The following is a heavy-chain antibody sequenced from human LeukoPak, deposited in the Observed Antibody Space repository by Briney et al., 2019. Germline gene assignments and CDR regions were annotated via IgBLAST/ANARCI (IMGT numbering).Heavy chain of an antibody. CDR3: ARGGIAAAHDY. CDR2: INHSGST. J-gene: IGHJ4*02. V-gene: IGHV4-34*01. CDR1: GGSFSGYY. D-gene: IGHD6-13*01. Sequence: PSETLSLTCAVYGGSFSGYYWSWTRQPPGKGLEWIGEINHSGSTNYNPSLKSRVTISVDTSKNQFSLKLSSVTAADTAVYYCARGGIAAAHDYWGQGTLVTVSS.